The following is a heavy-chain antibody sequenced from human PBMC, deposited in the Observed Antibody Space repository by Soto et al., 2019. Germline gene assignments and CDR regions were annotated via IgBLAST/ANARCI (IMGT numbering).Heavy chain of an antibody. CDR1: GGSISSGDYY. Sequence: QVQLQESGPGLVKPSQTLSLTCTVSGGSISSGDYYWSWIRQPPGEGLEWIGYIYYSGSTYYNPSLKGRVTIPVDTSKNQFSLKLSSVTAADTAVYYCARGVGAYRFDYWGQGTLVTVSS. J-gene: IGHJ4*02. V-gene: IGHV4-30-4*01. CDR2: IYYSGST. D-gene: IGHD1-26*01. CDR3: ARGVGAYRFDY.